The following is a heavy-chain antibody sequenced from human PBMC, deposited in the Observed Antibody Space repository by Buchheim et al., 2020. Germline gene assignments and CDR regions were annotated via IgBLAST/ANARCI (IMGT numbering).Heavy chain of an antibody. CDR3: AKAGIFSGTNYYYYGMDV. Sequence: QLQLQESGSGLVKPSQTLSLTCAVSGGSISSGGYSWSWIRQPSGKGLEWIGYIYHSGTTYSNPSPRSRVTISVDRSKNQFSLKLSSVTAADTAVYYCAKAGIFSGTNYYYYGMDVWGQGTT. CDR1: GGSISSGGYS. CDR2: IYHSGTT. J-gene: IGHJ6*02. V-gene: IGHV4-30-2*01. D-gene: IGHD2-15*01.